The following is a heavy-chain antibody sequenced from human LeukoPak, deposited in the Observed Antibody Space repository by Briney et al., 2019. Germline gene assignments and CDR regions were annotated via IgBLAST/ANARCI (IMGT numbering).Heavy chain of an antibody. Sequence: GGSLRLSCAASGFTFSSFAMSWVRQPPGKGLEWVSAISGSGASTYYADSVEGRFTISRDNSKNTLYLQMNSLRAEDTALYYCAQGISYYYDYGVDVWGQGTRDSVSS. CDR3: AQGISYYYDYGVDV. CDR1: GFTFSSFA. D-gene: IGHD3-10*01. J-gene: IGHJ6*02. CDR2: ISGSGAST. V-gene: IGHV3-23*01.